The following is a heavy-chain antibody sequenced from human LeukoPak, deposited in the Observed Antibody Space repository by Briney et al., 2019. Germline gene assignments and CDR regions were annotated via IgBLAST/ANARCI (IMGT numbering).Heavy chain of an antibody. D-gene: IGHD2-2*01. CDR1: GGTFSSYA. CDR2: IIPIFGTA. Sequence: SVKVSCKASGGTFSSYAISWVRQAPGQGLEWMGGIIPIFGTANYAQKFQGRVTITTDESTSTAYMELSSLRSEDTAVYYCARGYCSSTSCYYYFDYWGQGTLVTVSP. CDR3: ARGYCSSTSCYYYFDY. J-gene: IGHJ4*02. V-gene: IGHV1-69*05.